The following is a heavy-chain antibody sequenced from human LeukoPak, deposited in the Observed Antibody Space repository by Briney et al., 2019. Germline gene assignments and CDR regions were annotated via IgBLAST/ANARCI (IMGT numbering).Heavy chain of an antibody. D-gene: IGHD6-13*01. CDR3: ARGYIGAGNDGFYF. V-gene: IGHV1-2*02. J-gene: IGHJ3*01. CDR2: INPNSGGS. Sequence: GASVKVSCKASGYTFTDYYIHWVRQAPGQGLELMGWINPNSGGSNFAQKFQGRVTMTRGASISTAYMELTRLSADDTAVDSCARGYIGAGNDGFYFLGQGTMVTVSS. CDR1: GYTFTDYY.